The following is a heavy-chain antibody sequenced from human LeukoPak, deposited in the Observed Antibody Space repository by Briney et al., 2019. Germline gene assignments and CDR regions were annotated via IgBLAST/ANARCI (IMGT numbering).Heavy chain of an antibody. CDR3: ARETQWFRAPPRRRRNDY. J-gene: IGHJ4*02. CDR2: IKQDGSEK. Sequence: PSETLSLTCAVYGGSFSGYYWSWVRQAPGKGLEWVANIKQDGSEKYYVDSVKGRFTISRDNAKNSLYLQMNSLRAEDTAVYYRARETQWFRAPPRRRRNDYWGQGTLVTVSS. CDR1: GGSFSGYY. V-gene: IGHV3-7*01. D-gene: IGHD3-10*01.